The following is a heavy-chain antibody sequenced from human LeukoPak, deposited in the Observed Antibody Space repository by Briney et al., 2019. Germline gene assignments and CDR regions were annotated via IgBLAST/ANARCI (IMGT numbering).Heavy chain of an antibody. CDR3: AKPYSNSWYSRYYFDY. CDR2: ISSSDSST. V-gene: IGHV3-23*01. Sequence: GGSLRLSCAASGFTFSSYAMSWVRQAPGKGPEWVSTISSSDSSTFYADSVKGRFTISRDSSKNTLHLQMNSLRAEDTAVYYCAKPYSNSWYSRYYFDYWGQEPWSPSPQ. D-gene: IGHD6-13*01. CDR1: GFTFSSYA. J-gene: IGHJ4*01.